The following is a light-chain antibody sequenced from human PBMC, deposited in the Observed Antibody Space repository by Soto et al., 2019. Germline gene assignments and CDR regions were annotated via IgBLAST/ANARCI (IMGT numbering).Light chain of an antibody. J-gene: IGKJ5*01. CDR1: QSVSTY. V-gene: IGKV1-39*01. Sequence: DIQMTQSPSSLSTSVGDRVTITCRTSQSVSTYLNWYQQRPGKAPKLLIYGASSLQSGVPSRFSGSGSGTDFTLTISSLQPEDFATYYCQQSYSTPITFGQGTRLENK. CDR3: QQSYSTPIT. CDR2: GAS.